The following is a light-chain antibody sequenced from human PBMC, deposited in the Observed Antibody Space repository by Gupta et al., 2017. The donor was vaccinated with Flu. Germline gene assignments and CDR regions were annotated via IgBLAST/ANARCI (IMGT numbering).Light chain of an antibody. CDR3: QQTYSSPYS. Sequence: DIVMTESQNSLAVSSGAAAIINCKASQTILHSSSHKNYLGWYQLKPGQPPKMLIFWASTRESGVPDRFSGSGSGTDFTLTINSLQAEDVAVYFCQQTYSSPYSFGQGTKLEIK. CDR2: WAS. CDR1: QTILHSSSHKNY. V-gene: IGKV4-1*01. J-gene: IGKJ2*03.